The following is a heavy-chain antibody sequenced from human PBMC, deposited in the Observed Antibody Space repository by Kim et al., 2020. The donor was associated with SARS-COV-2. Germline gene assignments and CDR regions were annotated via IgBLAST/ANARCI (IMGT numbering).Heavy chain of an antibody. CDR3: ARDFGRFLEWFNWFDP. V-gene: IGHV3-48*02. J-gene: IGHJ5*02. Sequence: SVKGRFTISRDNAKNSLYLQMNSLRDEDTAVYYCARDFGRFLEWFNWFDPWGQGTLVTVSS. D-gene: IGHD3-3*01.